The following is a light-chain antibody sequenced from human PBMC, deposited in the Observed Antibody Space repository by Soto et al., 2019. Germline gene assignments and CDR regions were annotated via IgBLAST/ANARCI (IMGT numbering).Light chain of an antibody. Sequence: SYELTQPPSVSVAPGQTARISRDGDNIGNVHWYQQKPGQAPVLGVFDDSDRPLGVPERFSGSNSADTATLTITRVEAGDEADYYCQVWNSGSILFGGGTKLTVL. CDR3: QVWNSGSIL. J-gene: IGLJ2*01. CDR2: DDS. V-gene: IGLV3-21*02. CDR1: NIGN.